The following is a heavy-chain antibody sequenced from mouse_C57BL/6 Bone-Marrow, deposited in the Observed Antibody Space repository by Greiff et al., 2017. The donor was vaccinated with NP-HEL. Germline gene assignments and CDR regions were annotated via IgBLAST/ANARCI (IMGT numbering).Heavy chain of an antibody. J-gene: IGHJ3*01. CDR1: GFSLTSYG. CDR2: IWGGGGT. CDR3: ADLLWYPWFAY. Sequence: QVQLQQSGPGLVAPSQSLSITCTVSGFSLTSYGVSWVRQPPGKGLEWLGVIWGGGGTTYHSALISSLSLRTDNSKSEVFLKLSRRQTDDTATYCCADLLWYPWFAYWGQGTLVTVSA. V-gene: IGHV2-3*01. D-gene: IGHD2-1*01.